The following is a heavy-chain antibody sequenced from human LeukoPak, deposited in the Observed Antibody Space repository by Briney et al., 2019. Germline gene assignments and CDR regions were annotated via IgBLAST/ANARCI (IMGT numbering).Heavy chain of an antibody. J-gene: IGHJ4*02. D-gene: IGHD2-15*01. Sequence: PSETLSLTCAVSGGSISSSNWWSWVRQPPGKGLEWIGEIYHSGSTNYNPSLKSRVTISVDKSKNQFSLKLSSVTAADTAVYYCARLSRGSGPKASKDYWGQGTLVTVSS. CDR2: IYHSGST. CDR3: ARLSRGSGPKASKDY. V-gene: IGHV4-4*02. CDR1: GGSISSSNW.